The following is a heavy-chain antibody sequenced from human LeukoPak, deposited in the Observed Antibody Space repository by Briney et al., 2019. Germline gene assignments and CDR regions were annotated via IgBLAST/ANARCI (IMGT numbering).Heavy chain of an antibody. D-gene: IGHD5-12*01. V-gene: IGHV1-18*01. CDR3: AREGGYSGYAQGSFDY. J-gene: IGHJ4*02. Sequence: ASVKVSCKASGYTFTSYGISWVRQAPGQGLEWMGWISAYNGNTNCAQKLQGRVTMTTDTSTSTAYMELRSLRSDDTAVYYCAREGGYSGYAQGSFDYWGQGTLVTVSS. CDR1: GYTFTSYG. CDR2: ISAYNGNT.